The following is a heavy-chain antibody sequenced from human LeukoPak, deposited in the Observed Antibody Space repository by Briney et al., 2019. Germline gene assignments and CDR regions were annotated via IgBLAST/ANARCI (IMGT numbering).Heavy chain of an antibody. CDR2: IILIFGTA. Sequence: SVKVSCKASGGTFSSYAISWVRQAPGQGLEWMGGIILIFGTANYAQKFQGRVTITTDESTSTAYMELSSLRSEDTAVYYCARDGADRASAAYYYYMDVWGKGTTVTVSS. V-gene: IGHV1-69*05. CDR3: ARDGADRASAAYYYYMDV. D-gene: IGHD3-16*01. J-gene: IGHJ6*03. CDR1: GGTFSSYA.